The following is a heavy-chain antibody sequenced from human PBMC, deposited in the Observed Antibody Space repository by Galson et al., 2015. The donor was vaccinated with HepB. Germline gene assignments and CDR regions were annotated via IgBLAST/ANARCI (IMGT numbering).Heavy chain of an antibody. D-gene: IGHD3-10*01. J-gene: IGHJ4*02. CDR2: INQDGSEK. V-gene: IGHV3-7*01. Sequence: SLRLSCAASGFTFSSSWMSWVRQAPGKGLEWVANINQDGSEKYYVDSIKGRFTISRDNAKNSLYLQMNGLRAEDTAVYYCARDKASGTTDYWGQGTLVTVSS. CDR1: GFTFSSSW. CDR3: ARDKASGTTDY.